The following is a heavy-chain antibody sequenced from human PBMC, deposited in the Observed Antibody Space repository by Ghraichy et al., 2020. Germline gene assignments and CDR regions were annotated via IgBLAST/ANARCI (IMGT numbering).Heavy chain of an antibody. D-gene: IGHD3-10*01. J-gene: IGHJ5*02. CDR3: ARVYYGSGSGFDP. CDR1: GGSFSPYY. Sequence: SETLSLTRAVYGGSFSPYYWSWIRQLPGKGLQWNGEISHSGSTNHNPSLKSRVTISVDTSKNQVSLKLRSVTAADTAVYYCARVYYGSGSGFDPWGQGTLVTVSS. CDR2: ISHSGST. V-gene: IGHV4-34*01.